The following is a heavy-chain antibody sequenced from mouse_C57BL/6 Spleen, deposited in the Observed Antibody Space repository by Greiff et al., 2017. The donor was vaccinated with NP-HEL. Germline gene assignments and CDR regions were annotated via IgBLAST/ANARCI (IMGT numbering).Heavy chain of an antibody. J-gene: IGHJ4*01. V-gene: IGHV1-15*01. CDR3: TRWVLYAMDY. CDR1: GYTFTDYE. CDR2: IDPETGGT. Sequence: QVQLQQSGAELVRPGASVTLSCKASGYTFTDYEMHWVKQTPVHGLEWIGAIDPETGGTAYNQKFKGKAILTADKSSSTAYMELRSLTSEDSAVYYCTRWVLYAMDYWGQGTSVTVSS.